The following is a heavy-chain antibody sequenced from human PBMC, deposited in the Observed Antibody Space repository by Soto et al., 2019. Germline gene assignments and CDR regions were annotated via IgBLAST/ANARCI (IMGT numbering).Heavy chain of an antibody. Sequence: LSLTCAVSGYSIRSGYFWGWIRQPPGKGLEWIGSMYHSGITYYSLSLKSRVTISVDTSKNQLSLKLSSATAADTAVYYCARSMYSTSAQLYYGMDVWGQGTTVTVSS. CDR1: GYSIRSGYF. D-gene: IGHD6-6*01. V-gene: IGHV4-38-2*01. CDR3: ARSMYSTSAQLYYGMDV. J-gene: IGHJ6*02. CDR2: MYHSGIT.